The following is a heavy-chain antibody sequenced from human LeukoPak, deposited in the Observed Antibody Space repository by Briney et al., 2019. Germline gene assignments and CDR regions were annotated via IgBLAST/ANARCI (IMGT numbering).Heavy chain of an antibody. D-gene: IGHD3-10*01. CDR2: IYPVDSDT. CDR1: GYSFATYW. Sequence: GGSLKISCKDSGYSFATYWVGWVRQMPGKGLEWMGIIYPVDSDTRYSPSFQGQVTISADKSISTAYLQWSSLKASDTAMYYCARLESGSYSFDYWGQGTLVTVSS. J-gene: IGHJ4*02. V-gene: IGHV5-51*01. CDR3: ARLESGSYSFDY.